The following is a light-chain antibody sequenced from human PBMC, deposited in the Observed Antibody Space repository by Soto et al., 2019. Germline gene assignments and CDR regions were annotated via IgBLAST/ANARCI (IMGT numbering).Light chain of an antibody. CDR3: QQYNDWWT. Sequence: IVMTQSPATLSVSLGERATLSCRASQSVSSNLAWYQQKPGQAPRLLIYGASTRASGVPARFSGSGSGIEFSLTISSLQSEDFAVYYCQQYNDWWTFGQGTKVEIK. CDR1: QSVSSN. J-gene: IGKJ1*01. CDR2: GAS. V-gene: IGKV3-15*01.